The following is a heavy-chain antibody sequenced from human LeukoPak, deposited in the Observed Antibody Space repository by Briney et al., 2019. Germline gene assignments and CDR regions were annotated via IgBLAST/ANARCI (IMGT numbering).Heavy chain of an antibody. V-gene: IGHV3-66*01. Sequence: PGGSLRLSCAASGFTVSSSYMNWVRQAPGKGLEWVSLIYSGGGTYYADSVKGRFTISRDNSKNTLYLQMNSLRAEDTAVYYCARNYYDSSAYYYFYYWGQGTLVTVSS. CDR3: ARNYYDSSAYYYFYY. J-gene: IGHJ4*02. CDR2: IYSGGGT. CDR1: GFTVSSSY. D-gene: IGHD3-22*01.